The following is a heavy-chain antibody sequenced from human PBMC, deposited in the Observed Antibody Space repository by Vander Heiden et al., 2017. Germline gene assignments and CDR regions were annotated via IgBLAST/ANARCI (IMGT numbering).Heavy chain of an antibody. CDR3: ASWWGTYYGV. Sequence: QVQLVESGGGVAQVGTSLTPPCAAHAFSFSSHGAHWVRQAPGKGLEWVSYIWYDGSDKFFADSVKGRFTISRDNSKNILYLQMNNLRDDDTAVYYCASWWGTYYGVWGQGTLVTVSS. CDR1: AFSFSSHG. CDR2: IWYDGSDK. V-gene: IGHV3-33*03. D-gene: IGHD3-16*01. J-gene: IGHJ4*02.